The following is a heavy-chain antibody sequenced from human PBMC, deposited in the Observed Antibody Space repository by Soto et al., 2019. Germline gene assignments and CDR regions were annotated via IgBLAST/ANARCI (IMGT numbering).Heavy chain of an antibody. CDR2: VGGSGSST. D-gene: IGHD6-6*01. CDR1: GFTFSNYA. Sequence: GGSLRLSCAASGFTFSNYAMSWVRQAPGKGLQWVSGVGGSGSSTYYADSVKGRFTVSRDNSKSTLYLEMNSLRAEDTAVYYCAHHQKTAARQLGYFDYWGQGALVTVSS. J-gene: IGHJ4*02. V-gene: IGHV3-23*01. CDR3: AHHQKTAARQLGYFDY.